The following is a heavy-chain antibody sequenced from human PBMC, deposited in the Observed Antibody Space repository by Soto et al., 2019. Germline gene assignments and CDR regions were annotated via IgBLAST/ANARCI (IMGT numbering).Heavy chain of an antibody. CDR3: ARSGGNSYYYGMDV. D-gene: IGHD3-10*01. V-gene: IGHV4-31*02. CDR1: GGSISSGGYY. Sequence: QVQLQESGPGLVKPSQTLSLTCSVSGGSISSGGYYCSWIRQPPGKGLEWIGYIYYSANTHYNPSLKGRVSISADTSKNQFSLNLSSVTAADTAVYYCARSGGNSYYYGMDVWGQGTTVPVSS. CDR2: IYYSANT. J-gene: IGHJ6*02.